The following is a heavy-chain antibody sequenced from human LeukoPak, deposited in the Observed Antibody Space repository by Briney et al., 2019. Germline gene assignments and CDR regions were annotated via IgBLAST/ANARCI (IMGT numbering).Heavy chain of an antibody. J-gene: IGHJ3*01. Sequence: GGSLRLSCAASGFTFGSYAMTWVRQAPGKGLDWVSVIGASGADTYYADSVKGRFTISGDNAKNTLYLHMSSLRAEDTAVYFCARRPRDSSGYYLGAFHAWGQGTTVTVSS. CDR3: ARRPRDSSGYYLGAFHA. V-gene: IGHV3-23*01. CDR2: IGASGADT. D-gene: IGHD3-22*01. CDR1: GFTFGSYA.